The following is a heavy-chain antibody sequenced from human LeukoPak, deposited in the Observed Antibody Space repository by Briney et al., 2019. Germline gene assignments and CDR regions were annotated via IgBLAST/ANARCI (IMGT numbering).Heavy chain of an antibody. V-gene: IGHV4-59*08. J-gene: IGHJ1*01. Sequence: RSSETLSLTCTVSGGSISSYYWSWIRQPPGKGLEWIGYIYYSGSTNYNPSLKSRVTISVDTSKNQFSLKLSSVTAADTAVYYCARGYSSSWYPTEYFQHWGQGTLVTVSS. CDR1: GGSISSYY. CDR2: IYYSGST. CDR3: ARGYSSSWYPTEYFQH. D-gene: IGHD6-13*01.